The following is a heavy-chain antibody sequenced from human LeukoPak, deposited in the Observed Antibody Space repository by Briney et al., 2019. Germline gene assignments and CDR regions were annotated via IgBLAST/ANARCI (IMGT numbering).Heavy chain of an antibody. J-gene: IGHJ4*02. Sequence: GETLKISCKGSGYSFTSYWISWVRQMPGKGLEWMGRIDPSDSYTNYSPSFQGHVTISADRSISTAYLQWSSLKASDTAMYYCARELIAAAGTPYDYWGQGTLVTVSS. V-gene: IGHV5-10-1*01. CDR2: IDPSDSYT. D-gene: IGHD6-13*01. CDR1: GYSFTSYW. CDR3: ARELIAAAGTPYDY.